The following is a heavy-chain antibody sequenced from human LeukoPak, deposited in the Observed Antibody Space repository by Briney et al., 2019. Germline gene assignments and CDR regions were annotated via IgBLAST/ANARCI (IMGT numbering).Heavy chain of an antibody. J-gene: IGHJ3*02. CDR1: GGSISSGGYY. CDR3: AGERITIFGVALGGAFDI. CDR2: IYHSGST. Sequence: SETLSLTCTVSGGSISSGGYYWSWIRQPPGKGLEWIGYIYHSGSTYYNPSLKSRVTISVDRSKNQFSLKLSSVTAADTAVYYCAGERITIFGVALGGAFDIWGQGTMVTVSS. V-gene: IGHV4-30-2*01. D-gene: IGHD3-3*01.